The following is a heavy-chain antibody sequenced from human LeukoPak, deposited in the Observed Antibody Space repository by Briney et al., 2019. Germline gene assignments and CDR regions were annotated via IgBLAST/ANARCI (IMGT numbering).Heavy chain of an antibody. Sequence: SVKVSCKASGGTFSSYAISWVRQAPGQGLEWLGRIIPIFGIANYAQKFQGRVTITADKSTSTAYMELSSLRSEDTAVYYCARGGGIAAAGTDYFDYWGQGTLVTVSS. CDR1: GGTFSSYA. V-gene: IGHV1-69*04. J-gene: IGHJ4*02. CDR2: IIPIFGIA. CDR3: ARGGGIAAAGTDYFDY. D-gene: IGHD6-13*01.